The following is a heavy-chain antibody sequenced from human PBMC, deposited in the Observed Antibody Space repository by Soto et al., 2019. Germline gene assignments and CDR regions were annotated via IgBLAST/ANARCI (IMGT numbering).Heavy chain of an antibody. Sequence: ASVKVSCKASGYIFTGYYVHWVRQAPGQRLEWMAWINADSGDTKYSEKFPGRVTINRDTSANTVYMELSSLRSEDTAVYYCARANTGLDYWGQGTLVTVSS. CDR3: ARANTGLDY. V-gene: IGHV1-3*01. J-gene: IGHJ4*02. CDR1: GYIFTGYY. CDR2: INADSGDT.